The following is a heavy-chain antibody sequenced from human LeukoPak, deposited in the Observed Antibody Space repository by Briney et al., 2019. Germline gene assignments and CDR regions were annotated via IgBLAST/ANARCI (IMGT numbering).Heavy chain of an antibody. CDR2: IYHNGTP. CDR1: VGSINSGNW. J-gene: IGHJ6*02. D-gene: IGHD2-2*02. V-gene: IGHV4-4*02. CDR3: ATAPILRGEGGEHYKYGMDV. Sequence: SGTLSLTCAVSVGSINSGNWWSWVRQSPGKGLEWIGEIYHNGTPNYNPSLKSRVTISADTFKNHFSLKMPSVTAADTAVYYCATAPILRGEGGEHYKYGMDVWGQGTTVIVSS.